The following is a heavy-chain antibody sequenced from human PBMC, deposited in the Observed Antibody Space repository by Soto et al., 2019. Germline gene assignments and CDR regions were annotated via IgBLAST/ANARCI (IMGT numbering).Heavy chain of an antibody. CDR2: MNPNSGST. CDR3: AKFMGNDPFDY. CDR1: GYTFTNHA. V-gene: IGHV1-8*01. Sequence: QVQLVQSGAEVKKPGASVKVSCKASGYTFTNHAINWVRQASGQGLEWMGWMNPNSGSTGYAQKFQGRITLTGSPSISTAYMELSSLRSEDTAVYYCAKFMGNDPFDYWGQGTLVTVSS. D-gene: IGHD7-27*01. J-gene: IGHJ4*02.